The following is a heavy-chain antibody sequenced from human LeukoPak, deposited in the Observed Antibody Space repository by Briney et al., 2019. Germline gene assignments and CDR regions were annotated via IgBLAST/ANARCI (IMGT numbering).Heavy chain of an antibody. Sequence: PGGSLRLSCAASGFTFSSYGMHWVRQAPGKGLEWVAVISYDGSNKYYAVSVKGRFTISRDNSKDTLYLQMNSLRAEDTAVYYCVKVSGSQLPDYWGQGTLVTVSS. J-gene: IGHJ4*02. CDR2: ISYDGSNK. D-gene: IGHD5-18*01. CDR1: GFTFSSYG. CDR3: VKVSGSQLPDY. V-gene: IGHV3-30*18.